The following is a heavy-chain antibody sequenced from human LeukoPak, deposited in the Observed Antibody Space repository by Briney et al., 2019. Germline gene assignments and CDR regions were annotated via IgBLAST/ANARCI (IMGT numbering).Heavy chain of an antibody. V-gene: IGHV3-23*01. J-gene: IGHJ4*02. CDR2: ISGGGDIT. D-gene: IGHD4-17*01. Sequence: GGSLRLSCAASGFTFSGHGMNWVRQAPGKGLEWVSGISGGGDITYYEESVKGRFAISRDNSKNTLYLQMNSLRADDTAVYYCAKEIWPTVTTPGRTYFDYWGQGTLVTVSS. CDR1: GFTFSGHG. CDR3: AKEIWPTVTTPGRTYFDY.